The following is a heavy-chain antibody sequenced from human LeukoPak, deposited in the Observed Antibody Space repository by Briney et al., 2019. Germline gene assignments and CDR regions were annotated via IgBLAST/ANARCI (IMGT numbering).Heavy chain of an antibody. CDR1: GDSVSSYY. CDR3: AREGSSRPFDY. D-gene: IGHD1-26*01. CDR2: IYSSGTT. Sequence: SETLSLTCTISGDSVSSYYWTWIRQPAGKGLEWIGRIYSSGTTHYNPSLKSRVTMSVDTSKNQFTLKLSSVTAADTAVYYCAREGSSRPFDYWGQGTLVTVSS. V-gene: IGHV4-4*07. J-gene: IGHJ4*02.